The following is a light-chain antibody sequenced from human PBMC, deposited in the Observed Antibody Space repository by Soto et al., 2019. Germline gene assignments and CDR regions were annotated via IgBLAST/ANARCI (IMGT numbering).Light chain of an antibody. CDR1: QNLSRN. Sequence: EMVMTQSPATLSVSPGERATLSCRASQNLSRNLAWYQQQPGQAPRLLIFYASTRATGIPARFSGSGSGTAFTLTISSLQSEDFAVYYCQQYDKWPHTFGRGTKLEIK. CDR2: YAS. CDR3: QQYDKWPHT. V-gene: IGKV3-15*01. J-gene: IGKJ2*01.